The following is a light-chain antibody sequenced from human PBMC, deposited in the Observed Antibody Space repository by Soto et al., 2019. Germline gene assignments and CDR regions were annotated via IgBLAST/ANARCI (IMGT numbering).Light chain of an antibody. J-gene: IGKJ1*01. V-gene: IGKV3-20*01. CDR1: ESVASNY. Sequence: PGETATLSCRASESVASNYLAWYQQKPGQAPRLLVYGASTRDTGIPDRVSGSGSGPDVTLSITRLQPEDCAVYVGQQYGSSPWTSGQGTKVDIK. CDR3: QQYGSSPWT. CDR2: GAS.